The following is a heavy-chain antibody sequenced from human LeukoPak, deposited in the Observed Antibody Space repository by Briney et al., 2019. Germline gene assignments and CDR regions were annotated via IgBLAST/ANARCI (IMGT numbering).Heavy chain of an antibody. CDR3: TQSNY. V-gene: IGHV3-73*01. CDR2: IRSKADNYAT. Sequence: GGSLRLSCAASGFTFSGSPILWVRQASGKGLEWVGRIRSKADNYATAYAASVQGRCTISRDDSKNTAYLQLNSLKTEDTAVYYCTQSNYWGQGALVTVSS. CDR1: GFTFSGSP. J-gene: IGHJ4*02.